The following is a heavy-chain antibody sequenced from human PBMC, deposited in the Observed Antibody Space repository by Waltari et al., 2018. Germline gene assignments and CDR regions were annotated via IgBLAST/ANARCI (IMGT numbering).Heavy chain of an antibody. Sequence: EVQLVESGGGLVQPGGSLRLSCAASGFTFSSYWMSWVRQAPGKGLEWVANIKQDGSEDRHVDSVKGRFTISRDNAKNSLYLQMNSLRVEDTAVYYCARGTYCGGDCYWHFDYWGQGSLVTVSS. CDR2: IKQDGSED. CDR3: ARGTYCGGDCYWHFDY. D-gene: IGHD2-21*01. J-gene: IGHJ4*02. CDR1: GFTFSSYW. V-gene: IGHV3-7*01.